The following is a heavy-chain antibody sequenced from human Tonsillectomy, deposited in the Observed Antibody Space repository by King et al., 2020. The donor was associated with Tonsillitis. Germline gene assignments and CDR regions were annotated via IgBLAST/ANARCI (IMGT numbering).Heavy chain of an antibody. D-gene: IGHD3-22*01. J-gene: IGHJ5*02. Sequence: VQLVESGAEVKEPGASVKVSCTASGYTFTSHYIHWVRQAPGQGLEWMGIINPGGDYIGYSQKFQGRDTVTKDTSTRTVYMELRSLRSEDTATYYCARVHSMIVGGFLSWWFDPWGQGTLVIVSS. CDR2: INPGGDYI. CDR1: GYTFTSHY. V-gene: IGHV1-46*01. CDR3: ARVHSMIVGGFLSWWFDP.